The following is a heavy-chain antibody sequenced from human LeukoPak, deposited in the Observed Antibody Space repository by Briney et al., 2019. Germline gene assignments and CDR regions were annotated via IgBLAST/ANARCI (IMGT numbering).Heavy chain of an antibody. CDR1: GFTFSTYT. J-gene: IGHJ4*02. Sequence: GGSLRLSCAASGFTFSTYTMNWVRQAPGKGLEWVSSISVSSSYIYYAGSVKGRFTVSRDNAKNSLYLQMNSLRVEDTAVYFCTRDGKDCSSTSCSADYWGQGTLVTVSS. CDR2: ISVSSSYI. V-gene: IGHV3-21*01. CDR3: TRDGKDCSSTSCSADY. D-gene: IGHD2-2*01.